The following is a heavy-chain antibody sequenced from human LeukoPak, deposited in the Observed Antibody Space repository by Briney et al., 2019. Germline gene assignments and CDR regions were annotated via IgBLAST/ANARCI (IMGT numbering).Heavy chain of an antibody. Sequence: GGSLRLSCAASGFTFSDYSMNWVRQAPGKGLEWVSDISSGSSTKYYADSVKGRFTISRDNAKNSLYLQMNSLRAEDTAIYYCARGSSPIDCWGQGTLVTVSS. CDR2: ISSGSSTK. CDR3: ARGSSPIDC. CDR1: GFTFSDYS. V-gene: IGHV3-48*01. J-gene: IGHJ4*02. D-gene: IGHD6-13*01.